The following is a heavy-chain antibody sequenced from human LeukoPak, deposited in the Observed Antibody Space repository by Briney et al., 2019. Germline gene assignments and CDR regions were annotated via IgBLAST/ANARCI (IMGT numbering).Heavy chain of an antibody. V-gene: IGHV4-59*01. CDR1: GGSISSYY. CDR2: IYYSGST. Sequence: SVPLSLTCLVSGGSISSYYWRWIRQTPGKGLEWIGYIYYSGSTNYNPALKSRVTISEDTSKNQISLKLSSVTAADTAVYYCARVRGYYDSSGYDYWGQGTLVTVSS. D-gene: IGHD3-22*01. J-gene: IGHJ4*02. CDR3: ARVRGYYDSSGYDY.